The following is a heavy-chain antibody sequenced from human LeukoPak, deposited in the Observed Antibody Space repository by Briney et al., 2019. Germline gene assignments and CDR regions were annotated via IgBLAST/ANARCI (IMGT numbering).Heavy chain of an antibody. V-gene: IGHV3-23*01. Sequence: GGSLRLSCAASGFTFSSYAMSWVRQAPGKGLEWVSAISGSGGSTYYADSVKGRFTISRDNSKNTLYLQMNSLRAEDTAVYYCAKGDIAAAHRSRAEYFPHWGQGTLVTVSS. D-gene: IGHD6-13*01. CDR1: GFTFSSYA. CDR3: AKGDIAAAHRSRAEYFPH. J-gene: IGHJ1*01. CDR2: ISGSGGST.